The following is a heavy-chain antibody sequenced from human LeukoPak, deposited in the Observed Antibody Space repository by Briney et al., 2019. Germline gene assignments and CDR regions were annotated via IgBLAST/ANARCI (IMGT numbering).Heavy chain of an antibody. CDR2: IWYDGRDK. D-gene: IGHD5-18*01. CDR3: AKDPYSHGSYFDY. J-gene: IGHJ4*02. V-gene: IGHV3-30*02. CDR1: GFSFSGCG. Sequence: PGGSLRLSCAASGFSFSGCGMHWVRQAPGKGLEWVAFIWYDGRDKYYADSVKGRFTISRDNSKNTLYLQMNSLRAEDTAMYYCAKDPYSHGSYFDYWGQGTLVTVSS.